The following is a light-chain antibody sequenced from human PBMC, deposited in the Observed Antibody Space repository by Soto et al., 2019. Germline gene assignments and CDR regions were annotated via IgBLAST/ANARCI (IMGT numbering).Light chain of an antibody. V-gene: IGKV3-15*01. CDR1: ESVGSN. J-gene: IGKJ1*01. Sequence: TVMTQSPASLSVSPGERATLSCRASESVGSNVAWYQHKPGQAPRLLIYGASTRATGVPARFSGSASGTEFTLTISSLQSEDSAVYYCQEYSTWWTFGQGTKIEIK. CDR2: GAS. CDR3: QEYSTWWT.